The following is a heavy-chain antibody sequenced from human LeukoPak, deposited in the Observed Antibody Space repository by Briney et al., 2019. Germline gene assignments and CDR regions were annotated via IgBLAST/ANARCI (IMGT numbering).Heavy chain of an antibody. J-gene: IGHJ4*02. CDR1: VYTFTGYY. D-gene: IGHD3-10*01. V-gene: IGHV1-2*02. Sequence: GSSVNVSCKASVYTFTGYYMHLVRQAPGQGLEWMGWIDPNSVCTDYAQKFQGRVTMTRDKSISTAYTEVSRLRSDDTGVYYCARDFPELWFGESYNFDYWGQGTLVTVSS. CDR2: IDPNSVCT. CDR3: ARDFPELWFGESYNFDY.